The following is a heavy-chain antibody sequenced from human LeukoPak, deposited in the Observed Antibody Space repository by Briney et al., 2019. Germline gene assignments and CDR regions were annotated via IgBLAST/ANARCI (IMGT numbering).Heavy chain of an antibody. CDR2: IYYSGST. CDR1: GGSINNYY. Sequence: SETLSLTCTVSGGSINNYYWSWIRQPPGKGLELIGYIYYSGSTNYNPSLKGRVTISVDTSKNQFSLKLSSVTAGDTALYYCARRASGSYYIDFWGQGTLVTVSS. CDR3: ARRASGSYYIDF. V-gene: IGHV4-59*08. J-gene: IGHJ4*02. D-gene: IGHD1-26*01.